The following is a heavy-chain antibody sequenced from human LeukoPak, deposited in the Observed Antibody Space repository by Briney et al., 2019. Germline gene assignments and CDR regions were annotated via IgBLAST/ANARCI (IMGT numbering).Heavy chain of an antibody. CDR2: MNSNTGNT. CDR1: GFTLTNFD. Sequence: ASVKVSCKASGFTLTNFDINWVRQATGQGLEWMGWMNSNTGNTGYAQEFQGRVTMTRDTSIGTAYMELTNLRSEDTAVYYCATRWKLVPSFDYWGQGTLVTVSS. J-gene: IGHJ4*02. CDR3: ATRWKLVPSFDY. D-gene: IGHD4/OR15-4a*01. V-gene: IGHV1-8*01.